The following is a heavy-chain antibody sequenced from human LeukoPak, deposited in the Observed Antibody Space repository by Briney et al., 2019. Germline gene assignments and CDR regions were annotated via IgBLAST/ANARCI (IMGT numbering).Heavy chain of an antibody. Sequence: QPGGSLRLSCAASGFTFSSYAMSWVRQAPGKGLEWVSAISGSGGSTYYADSVKGRFTISRDNAKNSLYLQMNSLRAEDTAVYYCAREEGRYDNWFDPWGQGTLVTVSS. CDR3: AREEGRYDNWFDP. CDR2: ISGSGGST. V-gene: IGHV3-23*01. CDR1: GFTFSSYA. J-gene: IGHJ5*02. D-gene: IGHD1-1*01.